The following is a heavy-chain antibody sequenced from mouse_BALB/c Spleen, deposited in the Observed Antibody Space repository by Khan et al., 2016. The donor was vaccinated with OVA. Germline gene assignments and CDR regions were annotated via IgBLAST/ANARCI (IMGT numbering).Heavy chain of an antibody. V-gene: IGHV1-4*01. Sequence: QVQLQQSGAELARPGASVKMSCKASGYTFTSYTIHWIKKRPGQGLEWIGYINPSNGYTNYNQKFKDKATLTTDKSSTTAYLQLSSLTSDESAVYNCVRDGAYHRNDDWFAYWGQGTLVTVSA. CDR3: VRDGAYHRNDDWFAY. CDR2: INPSNGYT. CDR1: GYTFTSYT. J-gene: IGHJ3*01. D-gene: IGHD2-14*01.